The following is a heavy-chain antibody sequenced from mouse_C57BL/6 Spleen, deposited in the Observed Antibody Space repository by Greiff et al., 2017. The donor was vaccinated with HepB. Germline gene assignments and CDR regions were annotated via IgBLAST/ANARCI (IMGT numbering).Heavy chain of an antibody. CDR2: INPYNGDN. V-gene: IGHV1-37*01. CDR1: GYSFTGYF. J-gene: IGHJ3*01. Sequence: VQLQQSGPELVKPGASVKISCKASGYSFTGYFMNWVKQSHGKSLEWIGRINPYNGDNFYNQKFKGKATLTVDKSSSTAHMELLSLTSDDVAVYYCASPSIYYDYDGWFAYWGQGTLVTVSA. D-gene: IGHD2-4*01. CDR3: ASPSIYYDYDGWFAY.